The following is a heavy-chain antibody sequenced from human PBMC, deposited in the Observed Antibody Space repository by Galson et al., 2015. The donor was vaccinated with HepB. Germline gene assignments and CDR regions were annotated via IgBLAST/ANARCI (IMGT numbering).Heavy chain of an antibody. CDR3: ARDRAKISLYYYYGMDV. V-gene: IGHV4-31*03. Sequence: LSLTCTVSGGSISSGGYYWNWIRQHPGQGLEWIGSTYRSGYTYYNPSLQSRVNISVDMSKNQFSLNLNSVTAADTAVYYCARDRAKISLYYYYGMDVWGQGTTVTVSS. J-gene: IGHJ6*02. CDR1: GGSISSGGYY. CDR2: TYRSGYT. D-gene: IGHD5-24*01.